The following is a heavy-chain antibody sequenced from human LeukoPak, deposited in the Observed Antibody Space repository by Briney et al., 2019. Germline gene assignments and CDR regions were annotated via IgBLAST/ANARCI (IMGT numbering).Heavy chain of an antibody. Sequence: PSETLSLTCTVSGGSTSSSSYYWGWIRQPPGKGLEWIGRIYYSGSTYYNPSLKSRVTISVDTSKNQFSLKLSSVTAADTAVYYCAREGTYYDILTGYSRSGYFDYWSQGTLVTVSS. CDR1: GGSTSSSSYY. J-gene: IGHJ4*02. CDR3: AREGTYYDILTGYSRSGYFDY. V-gene: IGHV4-39*07. CDR2: IYYSGST. D-gene: IGHD3-9*01.